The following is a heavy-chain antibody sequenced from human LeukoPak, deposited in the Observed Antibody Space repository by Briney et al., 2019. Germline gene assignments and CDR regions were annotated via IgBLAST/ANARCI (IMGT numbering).Heavy chain of an antibody. D-gene: IGHD1-26*01. Sequence: SETLSLTCTGSGGSISSGGYYWSWIRQPPGKGLEWIGYIYYSGSTNYNPSLKSRVTISVDTSKNHISLKLRSVTAADTAVYYCARVVGATTNGWFDPWGQGTLVTVSS. V-gene: IGHV4-61*03. CDR1: GGSISSGGYY. J-gene: IGHJ5*02. CDR2: IYYSGST. CDR3: ARVVGATTNGWFDP.